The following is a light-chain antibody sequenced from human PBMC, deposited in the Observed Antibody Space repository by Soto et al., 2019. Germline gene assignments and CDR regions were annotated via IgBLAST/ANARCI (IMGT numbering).Light chain of an antibody. J-gene: IGLJ1*01. Sequence: QSALTQPPSASGSPGQSVTISCTGTSSDVGGYNYVSWYQQHPGKAPKLMIYEVTKRPSGVPDRFSGSKSGNTASLTVSGLQAEDGADYYCYSDAGTNNVFGPGTKLTVL. CDR1: SSDVGGYNY. CDR3: YSDAGTNNV. CDR2: EVT. V-gene: IGLV2-8*01.